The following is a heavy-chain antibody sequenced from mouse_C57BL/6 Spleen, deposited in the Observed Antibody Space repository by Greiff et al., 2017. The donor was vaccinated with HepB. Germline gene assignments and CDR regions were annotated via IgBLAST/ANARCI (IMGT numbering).Heavy chain of an antibody. CDR2: INPSTGGT. V-gene: IGHV1-42*01. CDR3: ARKDVFPCSNWENFDY. CDR1: GYSFTGYY. D-gene: IGHD4-1*01. J-gene: IGHJ2*01. Sequence: EVKLVESGPELVKPGASVKISCKASGYSFTGYYMNWVKQSPEKSLEWIGEINPSTGGTTYNQKFKAKATLTVDKSSSTAYMQLKSLTSEDSAVYYCARKDVFPCSNWENFDYWGQGTTLTVSS.